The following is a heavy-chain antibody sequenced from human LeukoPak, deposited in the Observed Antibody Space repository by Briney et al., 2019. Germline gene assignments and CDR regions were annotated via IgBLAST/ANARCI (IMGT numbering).Heavy chain of an antibody. J-gene: IGHJ3*02. D-gene: IGHD3-10*01. V-gene: IGHV4-34*01. CDR2: INHSGST. CDR1: GGSFSGYY. Sequence: SETLSLTGAVYGGSFSGYYWSWIRQPPGKGLEGIGKINHSGSTNYNPSLKSRVTISVDTSKNQFSLKLSSVTAADTVVYYCAATSMVRGGDAFDIWGQGTMVTVSS. CDR3: AATSMVRGGDAFDI.